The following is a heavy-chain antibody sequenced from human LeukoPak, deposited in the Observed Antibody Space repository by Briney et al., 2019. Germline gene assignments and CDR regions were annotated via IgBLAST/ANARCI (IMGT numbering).Heavy chain of an antibody. Sequence: GGSLRLSCAASGFTFSSYSMNWVRQAPGKGLEWVSSISSSSSYINYADSVRGRFTISRDNAKNSLFLQMDSLRGEDTAVYYCSRCTTGKTFGSLREIKKSREIDFWGQGTLVTVSS. CDR3: SRCTTGKTFGSLREIKKSREIDF. V-gene: IGHV3-21*01. CDR1: GFTFSSYS. J-gene: IGHJ4*02. D-gene: IGHD1-1*01. CDR2: ISSSSSYI.